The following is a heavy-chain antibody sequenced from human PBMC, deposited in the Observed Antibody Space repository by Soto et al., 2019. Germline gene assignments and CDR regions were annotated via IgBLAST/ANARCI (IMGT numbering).Heavy chain of an antibody. CDR1: RFTFSSYG. CDR3: ATLNIVVVVAAVDAFDI. J-gene: IGHJ3*02. D-gene: IGHD2-15*01. V-gene: IGHV3-30*03. CDR2: ISYDGSNK. Sequence: QVQLVESGGGVVQPGRSLRLSCAASRFTFSSYGMHWVRQAPGKGLEWVAVISYDGSNKYYADSVKGRFTISRDNSKNTLYLQMNSLRAEDTAVYYCATLNIVVVVAAVDAFDIWGQGTMVTVSS.